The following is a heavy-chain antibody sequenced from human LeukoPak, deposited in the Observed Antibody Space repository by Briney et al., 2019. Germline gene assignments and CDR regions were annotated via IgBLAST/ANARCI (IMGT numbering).Heavy chain of an antibody. CDR3: ARDGRSGWNDHDY. D-gene: IGHD6-19*01. CDR1: GFTFSSYS. V-gene: IGHV3-48*04. Sequence: GGSLRLSCAASGFTFSSYSMNWVRQAPGKGLEWVSYISSSSSTIYYADSVKGRYTISRDNAKNSLFLQMNSLRAEDTAVYYCARDGRSGWNDHDYWGQGTLVTVSS. CDR2: ISSSSSTI. J-gene: IGHJ4*02.